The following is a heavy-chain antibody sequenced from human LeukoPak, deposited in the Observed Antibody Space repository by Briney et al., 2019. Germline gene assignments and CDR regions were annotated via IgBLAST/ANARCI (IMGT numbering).Heavy chain of an antibody. CDR3: ARDSIRGRKNAFGI. V-gene: IGHV4-4*02. D-gene: IGHD2-15*01. J-gene: IGHJ3*02. CDR1: GGSISSSNC. CDR2: IYHSGST. Sequence: SGTLSLTCAVSGGSISSSNCWSWVRQPPGKRQEWIGEIYHSGSTNYNPSLKSRVTISVDKSKNQFSLKLSSVTAADTAVYYCARDSIRGRKNAFGIWGQGTMVTVSS.